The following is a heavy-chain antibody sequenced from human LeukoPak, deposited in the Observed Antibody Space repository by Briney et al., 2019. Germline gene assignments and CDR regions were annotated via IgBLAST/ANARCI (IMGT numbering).Heavy chain of an antibody. V-gene: IGHV3-74*01. D-gene: IGHD2-2*01. CDR3: AKDSSCSSTSCYEDY. CDR1: GFTFSSYW. J-gene: IGHJ4*02. Sequence: GGSLRLSCAASGFTFSSYWMHWVRQAPGKGPVWVSRINTDGSITTYADSVKGRFTISRDNAKNTLYLQMNSLRAEDTAVYYCAKDSSCSSTSCYEDYWGQGTLVTVSS. CDR2: INTDGSIT.